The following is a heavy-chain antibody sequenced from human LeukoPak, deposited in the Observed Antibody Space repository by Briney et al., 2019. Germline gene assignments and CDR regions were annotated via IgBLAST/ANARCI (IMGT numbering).Heavy chain of an antibody. V-gene: IGHV3-23*01. J-gene: IGHJ4*02. CDR3: AKVLLWFGESLDY. D-gene: IGHD3-10*01. CDR1: GFTFSSYA. Sequence: PGGSLRLSCAASGFTFSSYAMSWVRQAPGKGLEWVSAISGSGGSTYYADSVKGRFTISRENSKNTLYLQMNSLRAEDTAVYYCAKVLLWFGESLDYWGQGTPVTVSS. CDR2: ISGSGGST.